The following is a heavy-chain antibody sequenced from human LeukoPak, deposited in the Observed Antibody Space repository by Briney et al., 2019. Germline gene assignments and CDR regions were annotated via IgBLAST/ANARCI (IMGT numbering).Heavy chain of an antibody. J-gene: IGHJ4*02. CDR1: GGSFNAYY. V-gene: IGHV4-34*01. CDR3: ARVGSSGWHPGFDY. CDR2: INHSGST. Sequence: SETLSLTCAVYGGSFNAYYWSWIRQPPGKGLGWIGEINHSGSTNYNPSLKSRVTISVDTSKNQFSLKLSSVTAADTAVYYCARVGSSGWHPGFDYWGQGTLVTVSS. D-gene: IGHD6-19*01.